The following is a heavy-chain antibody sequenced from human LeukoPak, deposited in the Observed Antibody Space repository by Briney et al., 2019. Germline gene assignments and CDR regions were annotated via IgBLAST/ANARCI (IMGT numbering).Heavy chain of an antibody. CDR1: GYTFTSYD. CDR3: ATKAGTYYYYGTDV. Sequence: ASVKVSCKASGYTFTSYDINWVRQATGQGLEWMGWMNPNSGNTGYAQKFQGRVTMTRNTSISTAYMELSSLRSEDTAVYYCATKAGTYYYYGTDVWGQGTTVTVSS. CDR2: MNPNSGNT. V-gene: IGHV1-8*01. J-gene: IGHJ6*02. D-gene: IGHD6-19*01.